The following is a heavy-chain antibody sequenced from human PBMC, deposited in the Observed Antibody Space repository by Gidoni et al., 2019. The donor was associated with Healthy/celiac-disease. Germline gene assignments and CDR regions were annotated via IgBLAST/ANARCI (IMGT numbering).Heavy chain of an antibody. CDR3: AREGSRIISQLGDGGFDY. Sequence: EVQLVESGGGLVKPGGSLRLSCAASGCTFSSYSMNWVRQAPGKGLEWVSSISSSSSYIYYADSVKGRFTISRDNAKNSLYLQMNSLRAEDTAVYYCAREGSRIISQLGDGGFDYWGQGTLVTVSS. D-gene: IGHD6-6*01. CDR2: ISSSSSYI. J-gene: IGHJ4*02. V-gene: IGHV3-21*01. CDR1: GCTFSSYS.